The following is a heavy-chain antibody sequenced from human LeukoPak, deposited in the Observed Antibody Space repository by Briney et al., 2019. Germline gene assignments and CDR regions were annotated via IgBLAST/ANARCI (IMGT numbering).Heavy chain of an antibody. CDR3: ARSGYISGWYFLSVPFDY. D-gene: IGHD6-19*01. CDR1: GFTFSDYY. V-gene: IGHV3-71*03. CDR2: IRNKANGGTT. Sequence: PGGSLRLSCAASGFTFSDYYMSWVRQAPGKGLEWVGIIRNKANGGTTERTTSVKGRFTISRDDSKSITYLQMNSLRAEDTAVYYCARSGYISGWYFLSVPFDYWGQGTLVTVSS. J-gene: IGHJ4*02.